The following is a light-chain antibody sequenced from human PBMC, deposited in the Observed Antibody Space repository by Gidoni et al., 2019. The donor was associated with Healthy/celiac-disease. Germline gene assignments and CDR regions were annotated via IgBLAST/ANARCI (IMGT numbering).Light chain of an antibody. V-gene: IGKV1-5*03. J-gene: IGKJ2*01. CDR3: QQYNSYSYT. Sequence: DIQMTQSPSTLSASVGDRVTITCRASQSSSSWLAWYQQKPGKAPKLLIYKAYSVESGVPSRFSGSGSGTEFTLTISSLQPDDFATYYCQQYNSYSYTFGQGTKLEIK. CDR2: KAY. CDR1: QSSSSW.